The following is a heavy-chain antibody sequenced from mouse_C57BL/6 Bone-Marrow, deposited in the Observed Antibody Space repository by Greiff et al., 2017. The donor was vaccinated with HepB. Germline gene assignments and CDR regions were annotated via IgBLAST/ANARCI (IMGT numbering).Heavy chain of an antibody. V-gene: IGHV1-9*01. D-gene: IGHD1-1*01. CDR2: ILPGSGST. Sequence: QVQLKESGAELMKPGASVKLSCKATGYTFTGYWIEWVKQRPGHGLEWIGEILPGSGSTNYNAKFKGKTTFTADTSSNTTYMQLSSLTTEDSAIYYCARGNYYGSPWFAYWGQGTLVTVSA. CDR3: ARGNYYGSPWFAY. J-gene: IGHJ3*01. CDR1: GYTFTGYW.